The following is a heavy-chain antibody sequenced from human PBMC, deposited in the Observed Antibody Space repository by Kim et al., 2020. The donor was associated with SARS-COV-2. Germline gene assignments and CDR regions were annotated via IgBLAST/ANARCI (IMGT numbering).Heavy chain of an antibody. CDR1: GFSLSTSGMC. Sequence: SGPTLVNPTQTLTLTCTFSGFSLSTSGMCVSWIRQPPGKALEWLARIDWDDDKYYSTSLKTRLTISKDTSKNQVVLTMTNMDPVDTATYYCARISAAAAGMEGHYFDYWGQGTLVTVSS. D-gene: IGHD6-13*01. CDR3: ARISAAAAGMEGHYFDY. J-gene: IGHJ4*02. V-gene: IGHV2-70*11. CDR2: IDWDDDK.